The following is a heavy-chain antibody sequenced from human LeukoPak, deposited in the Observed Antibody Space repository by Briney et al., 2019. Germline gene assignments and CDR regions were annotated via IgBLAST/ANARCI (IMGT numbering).Heavy chain of an antibody. CDR2: ISYDGSTK. CDR1: GFTFSSHE. Sequence: GGSLRLSCAASGFTFSSHEMHWVRQAPGKGLEWVAVISYDGSTKFYADSVKGRFTVSRDNSKLYLQMNSLRAEDTAVYFCARDHGSGSYFFDYWGQGTQVTVSA. V-gene: IGHV3-30-3*01. J-gene: IGHJ4*02. D-gene: IGHD3-10*01. CDR3: ARDHGSGSYFFDY.